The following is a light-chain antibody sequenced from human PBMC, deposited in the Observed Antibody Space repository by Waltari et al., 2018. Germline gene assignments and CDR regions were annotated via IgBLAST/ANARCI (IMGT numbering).Light chain of an antibody. CDR1: NIETKS. J-gene: IGLJ2*01. CDR2: QAS. CDR3: QVWDSKSDHVI. V-gene: IGLV3-21*04. Sequence: SYVLAQPPSVSGAPGKTARITCGGKNIETKSVHWYQHRPGQAPVLVIYQASYRPSGIPERFSGSNSGSTATLTISRVEAGDEADYYCQVWDSKSDHVIFGGGTKLTVL.